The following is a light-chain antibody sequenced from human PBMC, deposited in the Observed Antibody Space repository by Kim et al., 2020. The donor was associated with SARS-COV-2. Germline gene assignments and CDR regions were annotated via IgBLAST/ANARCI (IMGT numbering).Light chain of an antibody. J-gene: IGKJ4*01. CDR1: QSISRS. CDR3: QQSIT. V-gene: IGKV3-15*01. Sequence: EIVLTQSPATLSVSPGESVTLSCRASQSISRSLAWYQQKPGQAPRLLIYGAASRPVDVPGRFSGSGSGTQFTLTISSLQSDDFAVYYCQQSITFGGGTKVEI. CDR2: GAA.